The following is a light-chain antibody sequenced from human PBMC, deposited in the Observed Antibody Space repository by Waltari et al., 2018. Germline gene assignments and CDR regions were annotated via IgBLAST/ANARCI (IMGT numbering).Light chain of an antibody. J-gene: IGLJ3*02. Sequence: QSVLTQPASVSGSPGQSITISCTGTSRDIGFYNYVSWYQQHPGKPPKLLIFEVTDRPSWVSFRCSGSKSGNPASLTISGLQTEDEADYSCSSFSHDNTLVFGGGTKLTVL. CDR2: EVT. CDR3: SSFSHDNTLV. CDR1: SRDIGFYNY. V-gene: IGLV2-14*03.